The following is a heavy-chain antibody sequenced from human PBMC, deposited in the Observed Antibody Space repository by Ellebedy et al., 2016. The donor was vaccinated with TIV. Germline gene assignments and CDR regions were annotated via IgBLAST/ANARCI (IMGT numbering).Heavy chain of an antibody. CDR1: GGSISSYY. V-gene: IGHV4-59*01. CDR2: IYYSGST. D-gene: IGHD4-17*01. J-gene: IGHJ5*02. CDR3: ARGTVRVGFDP. Sequence: MPGGSLRLSCTVSGGSISSYYWSWIRLPPGKGLEWIGYIYYSGSTHYNPSLKSRVTISVDTSKNQFSLKLSSVTAADTAVYYCARGTVRVGFDPWGQGTLVTVSS.